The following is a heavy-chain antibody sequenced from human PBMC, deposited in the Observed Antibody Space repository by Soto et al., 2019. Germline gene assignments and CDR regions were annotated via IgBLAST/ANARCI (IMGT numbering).Heavy chain of an antibody. CDR3: ARRYGGNFDY. CDR2: IYYSGST. J-gene: IGHJ4*02. CDR1: GGSINNYY. Sequence: SETLSLTCTVSGGSINNYYWSWFRQPPGKGLEWIGYIYYSGSTNYNPSLKSRVTISVDTSKNQFSLKLSSVTAADTAVYYCARRYGGNFDYWGQGTLVTVSS. V-gene: IGHV4-59*01. D-gene: IGHD1-26*01.